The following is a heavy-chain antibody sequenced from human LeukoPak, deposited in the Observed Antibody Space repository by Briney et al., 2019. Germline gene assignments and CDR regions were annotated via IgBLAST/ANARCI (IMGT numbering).Heavy chain of an antibody. J-gene: IGHJ6*04. V-gene: IGHV3-21*01. CDR2: ISTSSSYI. CDR1: GFTFSTYI. Sequence: GGSLRLSCAVSGFTFSTYIMNWVRQAPGKGLEWVSFISTSSSYIYYADSVKGRFTISRDNAKNSLYLQMNSLRAEDTAVYYCAELVITMIGGVWGKGTTVTISS. CDR3: AELVITMIGGV. D-gene: IGHD3-10*02.